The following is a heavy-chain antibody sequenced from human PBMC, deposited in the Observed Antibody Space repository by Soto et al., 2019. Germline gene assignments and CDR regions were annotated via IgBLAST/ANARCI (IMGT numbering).Heavy chain of an antibody. Sequence: SGPTLVNPTQTLTLTCTFSGFSLSTSGMGVAWIRQPPGKALEWLGIIYWNGENRYSASLKSRVTITKDTSENQVVLTMTNMDPVDTATYFCAHRRGVSYYSAWGQGTLVTVSS. J-gene: IGHJ4*02. CDR1: GFSLSTSGMG. V-gene: IGHV2-5*01. CDR3: AHRRGVSYYSA. D-gene: IGHD1-26*01. CDR2: IYWNGEN.